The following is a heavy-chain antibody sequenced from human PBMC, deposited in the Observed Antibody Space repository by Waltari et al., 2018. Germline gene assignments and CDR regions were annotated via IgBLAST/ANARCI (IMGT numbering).Heavy chain of an antibody. CDR1: GFSLSTSGVG. V-gene: IGHV2-5*01. Sequence: QITLKESGPTLVKPTQTLTLTCTFSGFSLSTSGVGVGWIRQPPGKALDWLALIYWNDDKRHSPSLKSRLTITKDTSKNQVVLTMTNMDPVDTATYYCAHEDYDFWSGYKGAFDIWGQGTMVTVSS. CDR2: IYWNDDK. J-gene: IGHJ3*02. D-gene: IGHD3-3*01. CDR3: AHEDYDFWSGYKGAFDI.